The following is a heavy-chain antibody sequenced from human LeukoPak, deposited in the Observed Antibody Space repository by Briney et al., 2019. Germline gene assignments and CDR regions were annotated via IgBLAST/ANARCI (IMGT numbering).Heavy chain of an antibody. CDR1: GYTFTSYY. D-gene: IGHD6-19*01. J-gene: IGHJ4*02. V-gene: IGHV1-2*02. Sequence: ASVKVSCKASGYTFTSYYMHWVRQAPGQGLEWMGWINPNSGGTNYAQKFQGRVTMTRDTSISTAYMELSRLRSDDTAVYYCARSRSSGWYVVGYWGQGTLVTVSS. CDR3: ARSRSSGWYVVGY. CDR2: INPNSGGT.